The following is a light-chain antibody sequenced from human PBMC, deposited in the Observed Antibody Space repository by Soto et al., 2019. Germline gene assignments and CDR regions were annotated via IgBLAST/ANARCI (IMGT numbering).Light chain of an antibody. CDR3: QQYNSYSQWT. Sequence: DIQMTQSPSTLSASVGDRVTITCRASQSISSWLAWYQQKLGRAPRLLIYDASSLESGVPSRFSGSGSGTEFTLTISSLQPDDFATYYCQQYNSYSQWTFGQGTKVDIK. J-gene: IGKJ1*01. V-gene: IGKV1-5*01. CDR2: DAS. CDR1: QSISSW.